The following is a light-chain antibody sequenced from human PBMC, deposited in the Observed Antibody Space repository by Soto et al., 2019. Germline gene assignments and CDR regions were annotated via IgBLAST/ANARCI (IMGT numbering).Light chain of an antibody. CDR1: SDSVSASHF. CDR3: CSYAGRFAWV. CDR2: NTN. Sequence: QAVVTQEPSFSVSPGGTVTLTCGLRSDSVSASHFPSWYQQTPGQAPRTLIYNTNTRSSGVPDRFSGSILGNRAALTITGAQADEESDYYCCSYAGRFAWVFCGGTKLTVL. V-gene: IGLV8-61*01. J-gene: IGLJ3*02.